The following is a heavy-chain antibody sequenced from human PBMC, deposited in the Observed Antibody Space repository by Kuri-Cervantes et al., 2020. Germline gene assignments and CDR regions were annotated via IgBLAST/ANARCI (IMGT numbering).Heavy chain of an antibody. CDR1: GFTFSSYA. CDR3: ARDLGATMRVMGY. D-gene: IGHD1-26*01. Sequence: GESLKISCAASGFTFSSYAMHWVRQAPGKGLEWVAVIWYDGSNKYYADSVKGRLTISRDNSKNTLYLQMNSLRAEDTAVYYCARDLGATMRVMGYWGQGTLVTVSS. J-gene: IGHJ4*02. CDR2: IWYDGSNK. V-gene: IGHV3-33*08.